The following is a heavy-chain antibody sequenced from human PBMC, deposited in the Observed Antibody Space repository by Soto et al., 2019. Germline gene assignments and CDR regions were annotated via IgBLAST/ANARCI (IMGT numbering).Heavy chain of an antibody. V-gene: IGHV3-48*01. D-gene: IGHD2-2*01. CDR2: IAGGGVPT. J-gene: IGHJ4*02. CDR1: GFIFSGYS. Sequence: EVQLVESGGGLVHSGESLRLSCAASGFIFSGYSMNWVRQTPGKGLEWIAHIAGGGVPTYYADSVKGRFTISRDRGKNFLYLQMNGLKGEDSGVYYCTRASSYALDYWGQGALVTVSS. CDR3: TRASSYALDY.